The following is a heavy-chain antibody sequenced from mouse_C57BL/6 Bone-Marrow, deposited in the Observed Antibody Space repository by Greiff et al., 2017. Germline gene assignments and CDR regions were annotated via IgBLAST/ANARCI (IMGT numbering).Heavy chain of an antibody. J-gene: IGHJ2*01. Sequence: QVQLQQSGAELVRPGASVTLSCKASGYTFTDYEMHWVKQTPVHGLEWIGAIDPETGGTAYNQKFKGKAILTADKSSSTACMELRSLTSADSAVYYCTRQPYYYGSSSYYFDYWGQGTTLTVSS. D-gene: IGHD1-1*01. CDR2: IDPETGGT. CDR3: TRQPYYYGSSSYYFDY. V-gene: IGHV1-15*01. CDR1: GYTFTDYE.